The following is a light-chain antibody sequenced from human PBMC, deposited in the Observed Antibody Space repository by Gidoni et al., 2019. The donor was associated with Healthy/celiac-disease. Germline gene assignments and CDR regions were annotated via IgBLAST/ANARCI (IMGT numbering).Light chain of an antibody. Sequence: EIVLTQSPGTLCLSPGERATLSCRASQSVSSSYLAWYQQKPGQAPRFSGSGSGTDFTLTISRLEPEDFAVYYCQQYGSSPYTFGQGTKLEIK. V-gene: IGKV3-20*01. CDR1: QSVSSSY. CDR3: QQYGSSPYT. J-gene: IGKJ2*01.